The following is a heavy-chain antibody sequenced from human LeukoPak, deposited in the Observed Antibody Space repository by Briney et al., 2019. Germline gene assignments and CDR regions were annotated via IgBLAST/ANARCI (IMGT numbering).Heavy chain of an antibody. CDR3: ARGYYYCSSTSCYTAFYYYMDV. CDR1: GFTFSDYY. CDR2: ISSSGSTI. J-gene: IGHJ6*03. Sequence: GGSLRLSCAASGFTFSDYYMSWIRQAPGKGLEWVSYISSSGSTIYYADSVKGRFTISRDNAENSLYLQMNSLRAEDTAVYYCARGYYYCSSTSCYTAFYYYMDVWGKGTTVTVSS. V-gene: IGHV3-11*01. D-gene: IGHD2-2*02.